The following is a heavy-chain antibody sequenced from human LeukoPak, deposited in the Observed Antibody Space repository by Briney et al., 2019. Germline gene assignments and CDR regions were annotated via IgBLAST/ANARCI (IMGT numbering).Heavy chain of an antibody. Sequence: ASVNASCKASGYTFTGYYMHWVRQAPGQGLEWMGWINTNSDGTNYAQKFQGRVTMTRDTSISTAYMGLRRLRADDTAGYYCSRVPLYYLAGGNCDYWGRGTLVTVSS. CDR2: INTNSDGT. CDR1: GYTFTGYY. CDR3: SRVPLYYLAGGNCDY. D-gene: IGHD3-10*01. V-gene: IGHV1-2*02. J-gene: IGHJ4*02.